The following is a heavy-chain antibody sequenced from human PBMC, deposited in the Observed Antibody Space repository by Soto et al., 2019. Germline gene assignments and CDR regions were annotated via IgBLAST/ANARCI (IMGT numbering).Heavy chain of an antibody. CDR1: GFTFSSYA. V-gene: IGHV3-30-3*01. Sequence: GGSLRLSCAASGFTFSSYAMHWVRQAPGKGLEWVAVISYDGSNKYYADSVKGRFTISRDNSKNTLYLQMNSLRAEDTAVYYCARDGVAGDIDYWGQGTLVTVSS. CDR2: ISYDGSNK. CDR3: ARDGVAGDIDY. D-gene: IGHD6-19*01. J-gene: IGHJ4*02.